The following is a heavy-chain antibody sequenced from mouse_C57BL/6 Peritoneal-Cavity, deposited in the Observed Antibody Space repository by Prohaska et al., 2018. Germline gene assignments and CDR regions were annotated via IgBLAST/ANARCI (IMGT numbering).Heavy chain of an antibody. J-gene: IGHJ3*01. Sequence: EVKLEESGGGLVQPGGSMKLSCVASGFTFSNYWMNWVRQSPEKGLEWVAQIRLKSDNYATHDADSVEGRFTISRDDSKSSVYLQMNNLRAEDTGIYYCTGGGAWFAYWGQGTLVTVSA. D-gene: IGHD1-1*02. CDR3: TGGGAWFAY. CDR1: GFTFSNYW. CDR2: IRLKSDNYAT. V-gene: IGHV6-3*01.